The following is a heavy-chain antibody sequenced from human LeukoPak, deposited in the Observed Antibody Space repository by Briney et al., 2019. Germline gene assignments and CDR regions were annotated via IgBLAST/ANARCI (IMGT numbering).Heavy chain of an antibody. CDR3: ARAEASSWFAY. D-gene: IGHD6-13*01. CDR1: GFTVSNSY. Sequence: GGSLRLSCAASGFTVSNSYMSWVRQAPGKGLEWVSIIYSGGVTYYADSVKGRFTISRDHSKNTLYLQMDSLRAEDTAVYYCARAEASSWFAYGGQGTLVTVSS. CDR2: IYSGGVT. J-gene: IGHJ4*02. V-gene: IGHV3-66*01.